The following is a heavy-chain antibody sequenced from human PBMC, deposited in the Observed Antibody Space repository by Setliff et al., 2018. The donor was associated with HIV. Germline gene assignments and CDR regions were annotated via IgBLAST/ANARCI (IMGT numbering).Heavy chain of an antibody. CDR2: INSGNGNT. Sequence: ASVKVSCKASGYTLSTYALYWVRQAPGQRLEWMGWINSGNGNTKFSQKFQGRLTITADTTASTAYMVPSSLTSEGTAVYYCARGGAREYQLLYNYFDPWGQGTLVTVPQ. V-gene: IGHV1-3*01. D-gene: IGHD2-2*01. CDR3: ARGGAREYQLLYNYFDP. J-gene: IGHJ5*02. CDR1: GYTLSTYA.